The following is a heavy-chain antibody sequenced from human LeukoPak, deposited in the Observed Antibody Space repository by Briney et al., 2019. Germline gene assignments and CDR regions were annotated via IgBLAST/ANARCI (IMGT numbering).Heavy chain of an antibody. CDR1: GGSFSGYY. V-gene: IGHV4-34*01. CDR3: ATSSLVGATDFDY. Sequence: KSSETLSLTCAVYGGSFSGYYWSWIRQPPGKGLEWIGSFYHSGNTYYNPSLKSRVTTSVDTSKNQFSLKLSSVTAADTAVYYCATSSLVGATDFDYWGQGTLVTVSS. J-gene: IGHJ4*02. CDR2: FYHSGNT. D-gene: IGHD1-26*01.